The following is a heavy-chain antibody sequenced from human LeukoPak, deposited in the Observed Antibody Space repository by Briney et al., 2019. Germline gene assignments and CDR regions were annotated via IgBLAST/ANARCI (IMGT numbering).Heavy chain of an antibody. D-gene: IGHD2-15*01. CDR1: GFTFSSYW. Sequence: GGSLRLSCAASGFTFSSYWMHWVRQAPGKGLVWVSRIYSDGSSTNYADSVKGRFTISRVNAKNTLYLQMNSLRAEDTAVYYCARGEYCSGGSCYSAAFDIWGQGTMVTVSS. J-gene: IGHJ3*02. V-gene: IGHV3-74*01. CDR2: IYSDGSST. CDR3: ARGEYCSGGSCYSAAFDI.